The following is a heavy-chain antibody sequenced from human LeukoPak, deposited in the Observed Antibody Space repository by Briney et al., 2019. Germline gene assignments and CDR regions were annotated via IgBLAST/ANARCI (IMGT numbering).Heavy chain of an antibody. J-gene: IGHJ5*02. Sequence: ASVKVSCKASGYTFTGYYMHWVRQAPGQGLEWMGWINPNSGGTNYAQKFQGRVTMTRDTSISTAYMELSRLRSDDTAVYYCARDGPVYSSGGAYGPWGQGTLVTVSS. V-gene: IGHV1-2*02. D-gene: IGHD6-19*01. CDR1: GYTFTGYY. CDR3: ARDGPVYSSGGAYGP. CDR2: INPNSGGT.